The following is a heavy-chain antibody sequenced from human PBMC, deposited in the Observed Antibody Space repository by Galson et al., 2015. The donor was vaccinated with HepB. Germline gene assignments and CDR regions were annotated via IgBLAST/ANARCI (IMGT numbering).Heavy chain of an antibody. CDR1: GFTFSSYG. V-gene: IGHV3-33*08. D-gene: IGHD2/OR15-2a*01. Sequence: SLRLSCAASGFTFSSYGMHWVRQSPGKGLEWVAFISYDGTIEYYGDSGRGRYTISRDNSKDTLYLQMSTVGVEDTAVYYCARDLSSRYISAWHFLGTWGLGTLVTVSS. CDR2: ISYDGTIE. J-gene: IGHJ5*02. CDR3: ARDLSSRYISAWHFLGT.